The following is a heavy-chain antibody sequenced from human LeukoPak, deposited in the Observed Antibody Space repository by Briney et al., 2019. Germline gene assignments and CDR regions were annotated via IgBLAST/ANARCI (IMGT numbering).Heavy chain of an antibody. V-gene: IGHV4-38-2*02. CDR1: GYSISSGYY. J-gene: IGHJ4*02. CDR2: IYHSGST. Sequence: SETLSLTCTVSGYSISSGYYWGWIRQPPGKGLEWIGSIYHSGSTYYNPSLKSRVTISVDTSKNQFSLKLSSVTAADTAVYYCARVSGYYYEDYWGQGTLVTVSS. D-gene: IGHD3-9*01. CDR3: ARVSGYYYEDY.